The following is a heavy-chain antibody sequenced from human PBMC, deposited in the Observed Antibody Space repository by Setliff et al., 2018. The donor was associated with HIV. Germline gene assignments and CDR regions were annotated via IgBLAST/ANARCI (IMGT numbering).Heavy chain of an antibody. J-gene: IGHJ4*02. CDR1: GYTFSSYW. CDR3: ANMQWASNAWYSFDY. CDR2: IQQHGSEI. D-gene: IGHD6-19*01. Sequence: GGSLSLSCAASGYTFSSYWMAWVRQCPGKGLEWVANIQQHGSEIHYVASVDGRFTISRDNAKNSLYLQMNSLRAEDTAVYYCANMQWASNAWYSFDYWGQGALVTVSS. V-gene: IGHV3-7*05.